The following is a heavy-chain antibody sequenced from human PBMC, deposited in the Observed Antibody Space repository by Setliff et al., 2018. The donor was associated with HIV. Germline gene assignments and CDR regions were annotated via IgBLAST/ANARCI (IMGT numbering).Heavy chain of an antibody. CDR1: GGSISSSSYY. J-gene: IGHJ4*02. D-gene: IGHD3-22*01. CDR2: IYYSGST. CDR3: AVGSSGYPFDY. Sequence: SETLSLTCTVSGGSISSSSYYWAWIRQPPGKGLEWIGSIYYSGSTSYSPSLKSRVTLSVDTSKNQFSLKLSSVTAADTAVYYCAVGSSGYPFDYWGQGSLVTVSS. V-gene: IGHV4-39*07.